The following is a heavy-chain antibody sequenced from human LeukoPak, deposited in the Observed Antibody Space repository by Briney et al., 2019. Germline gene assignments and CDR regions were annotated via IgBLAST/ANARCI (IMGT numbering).Heavy chain of an antibody. CDR1: GFTFSNYW. V-gene: IGHV3-7*05. J-gene: IGHJ3*02. Sequence: GGSLRLSCAASGFTFSNYWMSWVRQAPGKGLEWVAHINQDGSEKYYVDSVKGRFTISRDNAKNSLYLQMNSLRAEDTAVYYCARDGGDIVVAFAFDIWGQGTMVTVSS. D-gene: IGHD2-15*01. CDR3: ARDGGDIVVAFAFDI. CDR2: INQDGSEK.